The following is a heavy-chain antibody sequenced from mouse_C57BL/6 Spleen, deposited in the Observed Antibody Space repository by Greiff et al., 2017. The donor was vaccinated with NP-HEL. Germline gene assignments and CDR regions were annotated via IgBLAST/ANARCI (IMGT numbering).Heavy chain of an antibody. CDR3: ARSGLWPFYAMDY. CDR2: INPNNGGT. CDR1: GYTFTDYY. V-gene: IGHV1-26*01. J-gene: IGHJ4*01. Sequence: EVQLQQSGPELVKPGASVKISCKASGYTFTDYYMNWVKQSHGKSLEWIGDINPNNGGTSYNQKFKGKATLTVDKSSSTAYMELRSLTSEDSAVYYCARSGLWPFYAMDYWGQGTSVTVSS. D-gene: IGHD1-1*02.